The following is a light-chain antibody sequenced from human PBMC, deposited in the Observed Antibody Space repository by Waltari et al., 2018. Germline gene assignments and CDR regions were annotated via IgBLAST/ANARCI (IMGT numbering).Light chain of an antibody. Sequence: QSVLTQPPSVSGAPGQRVTISCPGSWSNIGAGYDVPWYPQLPGKAPTLLVYGVNTRPPGVPDRFFGSKSGTSASLAIPGLQPEDEADYYCQSYDTSLGVVFGGGTKLTVL. J-gene: IGLJ2*01. CDR1: WSNIGAGYD. CDR3: QSYDTSLGVV. V-gene: IGLV1-40*01. CDR2: GVN.